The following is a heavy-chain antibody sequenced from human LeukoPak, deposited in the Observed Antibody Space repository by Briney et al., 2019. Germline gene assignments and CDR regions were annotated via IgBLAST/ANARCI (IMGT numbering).Heavy chain of an antibody. V-gene: IGHV3-33*01. CDR1: GFTFSSYG. D-gene: IGHD3-9*01. CDR2: IWYDGSNK. Sequence: GGSLRLSCAASGFTFSSYGMHWVRQAPGKGLEWVAVIWYDGSNKYYADSVKGRFTISRDNSKNTLYLQMNSLRAEDTAVYYCASEPFDILTGPQGAFDYWGQGTLVTVSS. J-gene: IGHJ4*02. CDR3: ASEPFDILTGPQGAFDY.